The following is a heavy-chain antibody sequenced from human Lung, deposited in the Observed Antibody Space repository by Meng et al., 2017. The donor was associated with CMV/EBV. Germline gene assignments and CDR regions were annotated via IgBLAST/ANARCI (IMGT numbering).Heavy chain of an antibody. CDR3: ARDDFWSGSPTFDF. CDR1: GFTFSTYE. J-gene: IGHJ4*02. D-gene: IGHD3-3*01. CDR2: ISSSGGTI. Sequence: GESLKISCVASGFTFSTYEMNWVRQAPGKGLEWVSYISSSGGTIYYADSVKGRFTISRDNAKSSLYLQMNSLRAEDTAFYYCARDDFWSGSPTFDFWGQGTLVTVSS. V-gene: IGHV3-48*03.